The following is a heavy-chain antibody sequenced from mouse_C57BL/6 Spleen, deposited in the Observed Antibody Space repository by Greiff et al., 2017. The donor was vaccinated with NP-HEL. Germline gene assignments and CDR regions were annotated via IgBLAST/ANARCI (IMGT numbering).Heavy chain of an antibody. CDR3: AGGYDGEVLYYAMDY. D-gene: IGHD2-2*01. V-gene: IGHV1-39*01. CDR2: INPNYGTT. CDR1: GYSFTDYN. J-gene: IGHJ4*01. Sequence: VQLQQSGPELVKPGASVKISCKASGYSFTDYNMNWVKQSNGKSLEWIGVINPNYGTTSYNQKFKGKATLTVDQSSSTAYMQLNSLTSEDSAVYYCAGGYDGEVLYYAMDYWGQGTSVTVSS.